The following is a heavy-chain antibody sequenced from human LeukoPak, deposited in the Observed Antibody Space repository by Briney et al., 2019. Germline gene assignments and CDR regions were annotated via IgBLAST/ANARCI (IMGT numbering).Heavy chain of an antibody. D-gene: IGHD3-10*01. J-gene: IGHJ3*02. V-gene: IGHV4-59*08. CDR2: IYYNGSS. CDR3: ARHVRSMVRELIHEAFYI. CDR1: GGSISSYY. Sequence: SEILSLTNAVSGGSISSYYGSWIRQPPGKGQGWMGDIYYNGSSNYNPSLKRRVTISVDTSKNQFSLKLSSVTAAATAVYYCARHVRSMVRELIHEAFYILGQGTMVTASS.